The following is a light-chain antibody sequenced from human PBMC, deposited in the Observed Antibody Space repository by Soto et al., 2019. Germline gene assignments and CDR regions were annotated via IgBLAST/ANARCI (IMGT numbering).Light chain of an antibody. Sequence: DIQMTQSPSSLSAFVGDRVTITCRASRTISSYLNWYQQKPGKAPKLLIYAASSLQSGVPSRFSGSGSGTDFTLTISSLQPEDFATYYCQQSSTTLTFGGGTKVE. CDR2: AAS. J-gene: IGKJ4*01. CDR3: QQSSTTLT. CDR1: RTISSY. V-gene: IGKV1-39*01.